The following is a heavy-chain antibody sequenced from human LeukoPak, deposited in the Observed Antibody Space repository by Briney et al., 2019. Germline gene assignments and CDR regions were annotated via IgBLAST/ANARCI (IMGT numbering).Heavy chain of an antibody. CDR1: GGSISSYY. V-gene: IGHV4-4*09. D-gene: IGHD4-23*01. CDR2: IYTSGST. Sequence: SETLSLTCTVSGGSISSYYWSWIRQPPGKGLEWIGYIYTSGSTNYNPSLKSRVTISVDTSKNQFSLKLSSVTAANTAVYYCAAGNSEGFDYWGQGTLVTVSS. J-gene: IGHJ4*02. CDR3: AAGNSEGFDY.